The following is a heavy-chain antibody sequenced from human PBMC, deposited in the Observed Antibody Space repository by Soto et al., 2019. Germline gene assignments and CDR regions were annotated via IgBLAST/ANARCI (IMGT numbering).Heavy chain of an antibody. CDR2: ITSSSYI. CDR3: VRARFTDSRPDY. D-gene: IGHD3-22*01. Sequence: GGSLILSCAASGFTCSLYSMIWVRQAPGKGLEWVASITSSSYIYYEDSLKGRFTISRDNAKNSLFLQLDSLRAEDTAVYFCVRARFTDSRPDYWGQGTLVTVSS. V-gene: IGHV3-21*01. CDR1: GFTCSLYS. J-gene: IGHJ4*02.